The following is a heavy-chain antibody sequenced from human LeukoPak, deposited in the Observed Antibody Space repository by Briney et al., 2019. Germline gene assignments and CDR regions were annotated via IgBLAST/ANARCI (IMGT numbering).Heavy chain of an antibody. V-gene: IGHV3-74*01. D-gene: IGHD2-2*01. CDR1: GFTFSSYW. CDR3: VRSRSSGSCYGYKDY. CDR2: VNGDGTST. J-gene: IGHJ4*02. Sequence: PGGSLRLSCATSGFTFSSYWMHWVRQVPGKGLVWVSRVNGDGTSTSYADSVQGRFTISRDNAKNTLYLYMNSLRGDDTAIYFCVRSRSSGSCYGYKDYWGQGTLVTVSS.